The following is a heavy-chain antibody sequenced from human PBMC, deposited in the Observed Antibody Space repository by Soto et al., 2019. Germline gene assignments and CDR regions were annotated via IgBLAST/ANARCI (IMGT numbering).Heavy chain of an antibody. Sequence: QVQLQESGPGLAKPSQSLSLTCTVSGASLSSGGYYWTWIRQVPGKALEWIWYIFHTGTTFYNPSRQSRVVMSIEKSDNQFSLNLRSVTAADTAVYYCARGLGYDSNGRFLAAFDVWGQGTMVTVAS. V-gene: IGHV4-31*03. D-gene: IGHD3-22*01. CDR1: GASLSSGGYY. CDR3: ARGLGYDSNGRFLAAFDV. CDR2: IFHTGTT. J-gene: IGHJ3*01.